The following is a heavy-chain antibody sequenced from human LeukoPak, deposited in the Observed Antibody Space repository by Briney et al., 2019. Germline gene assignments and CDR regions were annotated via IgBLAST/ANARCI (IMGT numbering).Heavy chain of an antibody. V-gene: IGHV3-53*01. J-gene: IGHJ4*02. CDR2: IYTGGNT. D-gene: IGHD3-22*01. Sequence: GGSLRLSCAASGFTVDSNYLSWVRQAPGKGLEWVSTIYTGGNTYYAASVKGRFTISRDFSKNTVFLHMNSLRAEDTAMYYCARGDDSGYYDYFDYRGQGALVTVSS. CDR3: ARGDDSGYYDYFDY. CDR1: GFTVDSNY.